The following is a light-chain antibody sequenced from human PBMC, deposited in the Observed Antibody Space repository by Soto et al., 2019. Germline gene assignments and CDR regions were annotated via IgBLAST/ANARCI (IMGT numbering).Light chain of an antibody. J-gene: IGKJ2*01. CDR1: QSVSGSY. V-gene: IGKV3-20*01. Sequence: EIVLTQSPGTLSLSPGERATFSCRASQSVSGSYLAWYQQKPGQAPRLLIYGAISRATGIPDRFSGSGSGTDFTLTISRLEPEDFAVYYCQQYGSSPRTFGQGTNLEI. CDR2: GAI. CDR3: QQYGSSPRT.